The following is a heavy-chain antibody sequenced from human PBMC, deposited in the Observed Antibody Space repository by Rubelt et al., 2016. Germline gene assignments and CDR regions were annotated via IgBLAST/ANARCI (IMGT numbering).Heavy chain of an antibody. CDR2: IDRGGST. CDR3: ARRENIAAAGTLDY. V-gene: IGHV3-66*01. Sequence: EVQLLESGGGLAQPGGSLRLSCAAAGFTFSSYAMSWVRQGPGKGLEWVSVIDRGGSTHYADSVKGRFTISRDNSKNTVYLQMNSLRVEDTAVYYCARRENIAAAGTLDYWGLGTLVTVSS. D-gene: IGHD6-13*01. CDR1: GFTFSSYA. J-gene: IGHJ4*01.